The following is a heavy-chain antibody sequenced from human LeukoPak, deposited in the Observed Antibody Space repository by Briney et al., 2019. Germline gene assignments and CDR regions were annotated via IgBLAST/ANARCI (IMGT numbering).Heavy chain of an antibody. V-gene: IGHV1-18*04. CDR3: ARDFAVVPAARHSMAFDI. CDR1: GYTFTGYY. J-gene: IGHJ3*02. D-gene: IGHD2-2*01. Sequence: ASVKVSCKASGYTFTGYYMHWVRQAPGQGLEWRGWINPNSGNTNYAQKRQGRVTMTTDTSTSTAYLQLRRLRSDATAVYYCARDFAVVPAARHSMAFDIWGQGTMVTVSS. CDR2: INPNSGNT.